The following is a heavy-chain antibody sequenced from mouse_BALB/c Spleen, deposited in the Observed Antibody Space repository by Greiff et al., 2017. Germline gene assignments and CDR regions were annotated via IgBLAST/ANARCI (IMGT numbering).Heavy chain of an antibody. V-gene: IGHV1S81*02. CDR1: GYTFTSYW. J-gene: IGHJ2*01. CDR2: INPSNGRT. CDR3: AKGYYGSSYIDY. Sequence: QVQLQQPGAELVKPGASVKLSCKASGYTFTSYWMHWVKQRPGQGLEWIGEINPSNGRTNYNEKFKSKATLTVDKSSSTAYMQLSSLTSEDSAVYYCAKGYYGSSYIDYWGQGTTLTVSS. D-gene: IGHD1-1*01.